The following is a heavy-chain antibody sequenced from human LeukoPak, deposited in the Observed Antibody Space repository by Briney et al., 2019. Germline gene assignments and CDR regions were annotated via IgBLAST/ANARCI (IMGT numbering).Heavy chain of an antibody. CDR3: GRDKGPNTIDY. CDR1: GITFRTSW. J-gene: IGHJ4*02. V-gene: IGHV3-7*01. CDR2: IKEDGGDK. D-gene: IGHD2-2*01. Sequence: GGSLRLSGAASGITFRTSWMSWVRQAPGKGLKWVASIKEDGGDKYYLDSVKGRFTISKDNAKNSLSLQMDSLRAEDTAVYYCGRDKGPNTIDYWGQGTLVTVSS.